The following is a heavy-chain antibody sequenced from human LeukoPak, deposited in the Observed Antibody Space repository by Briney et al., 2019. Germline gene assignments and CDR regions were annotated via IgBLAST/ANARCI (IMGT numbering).Heavy chain of an antibody. CDR2: ISSSSSYI. CDR3: AGVRSYNWNDVDY. Sequence: GGSLRLSCAASGFTFSSYSMNWVRQAPGKGLEWVSSISSSSSYIYYTDSVKGRFTISRDNAKNSLYLQMNSLRAEDTAVYYCAGVRSYNWNDVDYWGQGTLVIVSS. CDR1: GFTFSSYS. V-gene: IGHV3-21*01. D-gene: IGHD1-1*01. J-gene: IGHJ4*02.